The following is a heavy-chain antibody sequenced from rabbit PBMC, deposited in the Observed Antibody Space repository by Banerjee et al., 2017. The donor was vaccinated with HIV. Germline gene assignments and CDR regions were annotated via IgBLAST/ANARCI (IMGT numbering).Heavy chain of an antibody. Sequence: QQQLVESGGGLVKPGASLTLTCKASGFSFNNDYVMCWVRQAPGKGLEWIACINSYTGRAVYASWARGRFTFSKTSSTTVTLQMTCLTVADTATYFCARVSETSGWGEDLWGQGTLVTVS. V-gene: IGHV1S45*01. J-gene: IGHJ4*01. D-gene: IGHD4-1*01. CDR2: INSYTGRA. CDR3: ARVSETSGWGEDL. CDR1: GFSFNNDYV.